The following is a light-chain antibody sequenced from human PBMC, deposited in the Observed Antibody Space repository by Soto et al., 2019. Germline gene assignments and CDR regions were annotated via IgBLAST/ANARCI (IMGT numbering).Light chain of an antibody. J-gene: IGLJ3*02. CDR1: SSDVGAYNY. V-gene: IGLV2-14*01. CDR3: YSYTTSSTWV. Sequence: QSVLTQPASVSGSPGQSITISCAGTSSDVGAYNYVSWYQQHPDKAPKVMIYEVSIRPSGVSDRFSGSKSGNTASLTISGLRAEDEAVYYCYSYTTSSTWVFGGGTKLTVL. CDR2: EVS.